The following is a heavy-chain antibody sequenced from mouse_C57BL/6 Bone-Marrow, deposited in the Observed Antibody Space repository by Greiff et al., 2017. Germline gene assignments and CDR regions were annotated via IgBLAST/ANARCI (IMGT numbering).Heavy chain of an antibody. D-gene: IGHD2-4*01. J-gene: IGHJ1*03. CDR1: GYTFTDYY. Sequence: EVMLVESGPVLVKPGASVKMSCKASGYTFTDYYMNWVKQSHGKSPEWIGVINPYNGGTSYNQKFKGKATLTVDKSSSTAYMELNSLTSEDSAVXYCAPLRRYWYFDVWGTGTTVTVSS. V-gene: IGHV1-19*01. CDR2: INPYNGGT. CDR3: APLRRYWYFDV.